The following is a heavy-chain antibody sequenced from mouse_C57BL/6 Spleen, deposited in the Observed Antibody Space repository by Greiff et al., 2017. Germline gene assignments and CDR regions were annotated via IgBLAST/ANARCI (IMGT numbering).Heavy chain of an antibody. CDR2: INPSSGYT. J-gene: IGHJ1*03. CDR1: GYTFTSYT. Sequence: VQLVESGAELARPGASVKMSCKASGYTFTSYTMHWVKQRPGQGLEWIGYINPSSGYTKYKQKFKDKATLTADKSSSTAYMQLSSLTSEDSAVYYCAREAYSNYPSSWYFEVWGTGTTVTVAS. V-gene: IGHV1-4*01. CDR3: AREAYSNYPSSWYFEV. D-gene: IGHD2-5*01.